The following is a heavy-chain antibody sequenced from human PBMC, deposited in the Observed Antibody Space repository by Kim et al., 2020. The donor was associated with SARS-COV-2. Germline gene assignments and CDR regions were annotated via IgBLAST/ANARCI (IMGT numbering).Heavy chain of an antibody. CDR3: AKELGAEGYIQGDYY. V-gene: IGHV3-30*18. Sequence: GGSLRLSCAASGFTFSSYAMNWVRQAPGKGLEGVSVISYDGSNKYYVDSVKGRFTISRDNSKNTVYLQMNSLRDEDTAVYYCAKELGAEGYIQGDYY. CDR1: GFTFSSYA. J-gene: IGHJ6*01. CDR2: ISYDGSNK. D-gene: IGHD5-18*01.